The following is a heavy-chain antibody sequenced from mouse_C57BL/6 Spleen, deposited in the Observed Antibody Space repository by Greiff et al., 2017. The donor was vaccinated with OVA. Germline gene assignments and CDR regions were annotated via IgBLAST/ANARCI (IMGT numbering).Heavy chain of an antibody. D-gene: IGHD1-2*01. V-gene: IGHV10-1*01. J-gene: IGHJ4*01. CDR3: VRHAPLTTAYAMDY. CDR1: GFSFNTYA. Sequence: EVQLVESGGGLVQPKGSLKLSCAASGFSFNTYAMNWVRQAPGKGLEWVARIRSKSNNYATYYADSVKDRFTISRDDSESMLYLQMNNLKTEDTAMYYCVRHAPLTTAYAMDYWGQGTSVTVSS. CDR2: IRSKSNNYAT.